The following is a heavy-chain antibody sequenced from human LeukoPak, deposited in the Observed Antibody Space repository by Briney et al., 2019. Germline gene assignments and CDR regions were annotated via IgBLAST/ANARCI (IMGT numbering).Heavy chain of an antibody. CDR1: GGSISSSSYY. CDR2: IYYSGST. Sequence: PSETLSLTCTVSGGSISSSSYYWGWIRQPPGKGLEWIGSIYYSGSTYYNPSLKSRVTISVDTSKNQFSLKLSSVTAADTAVYYCARHVYDFWSGSPYASDIWGQGTMVTVSS. V-gene: IGHV4-39*01. J-gene: IGHJ3*02. D-gene: IGHD3-3*01. CDR3: ARHVYDFWSGSPYASDI.